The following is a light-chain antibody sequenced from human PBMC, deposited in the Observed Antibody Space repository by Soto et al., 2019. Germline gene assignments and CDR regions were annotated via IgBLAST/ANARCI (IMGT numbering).Light chain of an antibody. Sequence: IQMTQSPSSLSASMGDRVAITCRASQAISNSLAWYQQKPGKPPQLLIYKASTLKSGVPSRFSGSGSGTEFTLTISSLQPDDFATYYCQHYNSYSEAFGQGTKVDIK. CDR1: QAISNS. J-gene: IGKJ1*01. V-gene: IGKV1-5*03. CDR3: QHYNSYSEA. CDR2: KAS.